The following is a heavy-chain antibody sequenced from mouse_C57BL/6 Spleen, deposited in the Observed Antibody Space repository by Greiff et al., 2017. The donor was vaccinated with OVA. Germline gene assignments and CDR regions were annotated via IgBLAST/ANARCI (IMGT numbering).Heavy chain of an antibody. D-gene: IGHD2-4*01. CDR2: IRNKANGYTT. CDR1: GFTFTDYY. V-gene: IGHV7-3*01. CDR3: ARYYEYDGDMDD. Sequence: EVKLMESGGGLVQPGGSLSLSCAASGFTFTDYYMSWVRQPPGKALEWLGFIRNKANGYTTEYSASVKGRFTISRDNSQSILYLQMNALRTEDSATYYCARYYEYDGDMDDWGQGTSVTVSS. J-gene: IGHJ4*01.